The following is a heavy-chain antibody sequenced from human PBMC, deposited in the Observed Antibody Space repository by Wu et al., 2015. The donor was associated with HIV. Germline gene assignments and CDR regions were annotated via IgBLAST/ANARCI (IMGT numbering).Heavy chain of an antibody. CDR1: GYTFTNYY. CDR3: ARDAAPITTEFDY. V-gene: IGHV1-2*02. CDR2: INPSGGAT. Sequence: QVQLVQSGAEVKKPGASVKVSYGTSGYTFTNYYIHWVRQAPGQGPEWMAWINPSGGATIYAESFEGRITVTRDPSMKTVYMELNSLTSGDTAIYYCARDAAPITTEFDYWGQGTLITVSS. D-gene: IGHD4-11*01. J-gene: IGHJ4*02.